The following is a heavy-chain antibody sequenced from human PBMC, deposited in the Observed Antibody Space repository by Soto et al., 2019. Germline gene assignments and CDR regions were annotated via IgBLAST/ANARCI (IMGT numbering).Heavy chain of an antibody. J-gene: IGHJ6*02. Sequence: PETLSLTCAVYCGSFSGYYWSWIRQPPGKGLEWIGEINHSGSTNYNPSLKSRVTISVDTSKNQFSLKLSSVTAADTAVYYCARGPHHIVVVPAALVRVNYYYYGMDVWGQGTTVTVSS. CDR2: INHSGST. D-gene: IGHD2-2*01. CDR1: CGSFSGYY. CDR3: ARGPHHIVVVPAALVRVNYYYYGMDV. V-gene: IGHV4-34*01.